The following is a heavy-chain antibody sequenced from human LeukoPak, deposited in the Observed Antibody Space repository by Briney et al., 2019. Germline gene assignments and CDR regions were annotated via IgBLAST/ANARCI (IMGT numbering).Heavy chain of an antibody. V-gene: IGHV3-48*04. D-gene: IGHD4-23*01. CDR3: ARDLDGGNSFDY. J-gene: IGHJ4*02. CDR2: ISSGSRTI. Sequence: GGSLRLSCAASGFTFSGYPMNWVRQAPGKGLEWVSYISSGSRTIYYADSVKGRFTISRDNAKNSLYLQMNNLRAEDTAIYYCARDLDGGNSFDYWGQGTLVTVSS. CDR1: GFTFSGYP.